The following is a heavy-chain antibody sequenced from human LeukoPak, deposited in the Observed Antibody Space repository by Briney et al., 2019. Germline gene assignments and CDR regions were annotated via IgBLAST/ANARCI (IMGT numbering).Heavy chain of an antibody. Sequence: GASVKVSCNASGYTFTSYYMHWVRQAPGQGLEWMGIINPSGGSTSYAQKFHGRVTMTRDTSTSTVYMELSSMRSEDTAVYYCARKAGYCSGGSCSNWFDPWGQGTLVTVSS. D-gene: IGHD2-15*01. CDR3: ARKAGYCSGGSCSNWFDP. V-gene: IGHV1-46*03. CDR2: INPSGGST. CDR1: GYTFTSYY. J-gene: IGHJ5*02.